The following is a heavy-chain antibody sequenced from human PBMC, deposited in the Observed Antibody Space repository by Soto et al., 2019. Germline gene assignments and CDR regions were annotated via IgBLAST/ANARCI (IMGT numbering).Heavy chain of an antibody. CDR2: ITGGGGDT. CDR3: AKGSASSRPYYFDY. V-gene: IGHV3-23*01. D-gene: IGHD2-2*01. CDR1: GFTFSNYA. J-gene: IGHJ4*02. Sequence: GGSLRLSCAASGFTFSNYAMSWVRQAPGEGLEWFSAITGGGGDTYYAGSVKGRFTISRDNSDNTLYLQMNSLRAEDTAVYYCAKGSASSRPYYFDYWGQGTLVTVSS.